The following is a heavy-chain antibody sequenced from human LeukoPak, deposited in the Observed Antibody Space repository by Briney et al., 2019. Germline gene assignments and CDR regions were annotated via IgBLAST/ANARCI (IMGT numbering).Heavy chain of an antibody. CDR2: IYTSGST. V-gene: IGHV4-4*07. Sequence: PSETLSLTCTVSGGSISSYYWSRIRQPAGKGLEWIGRIYTSGSTNYNPSLKSRVTMSIDTSKNQFSLKLSSVTATDTAVYYCARIGVRSVIIFGVFDYWGQGIRVTVSS. CDR1: GGSISSYY. D-gene: IGHD3-10*01. J-gene: IGHJ4*02. CDR3: ARIGVRSVIIFGVFDY.